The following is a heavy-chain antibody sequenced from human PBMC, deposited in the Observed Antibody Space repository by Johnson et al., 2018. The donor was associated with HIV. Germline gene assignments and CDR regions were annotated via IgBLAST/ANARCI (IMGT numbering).Heavy chain of an antibody. CDR1: GFTFSNAW. CDR2: IKIKTDGGTT. J-gene: IGHJ3*02. CDR3: TTDITKIIVDKRADDAFDS. D-gene: IGHD3-22*01. Sequence: VQLVESGGGLVKPGGSLRLSSAASGFTFSNAWMSWVRQAPGKGLEWVGRIKIKTDGGTTDYAAPVKACFSISLDDSKNTLYLQMNSLKTEDTAIYYCTTDITKIIVDKRADDAFDSWGQGTMVTVSS. V-gene: IGHV3-15*01.